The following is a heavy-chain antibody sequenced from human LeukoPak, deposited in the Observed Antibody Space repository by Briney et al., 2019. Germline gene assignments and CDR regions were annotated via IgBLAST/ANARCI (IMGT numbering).Heavy chain of an antibody. J-gene: IGHJ4*02. Sequence: SETLSLTCTVSGGSISSSSYYWGWIRQPPGKGLEWIGSIYYSGSTYYNPSLKSRVTISVDTSKNQFSLKLSSVTAADTAVYYCVRAGGYYYADFDYWGQGTLVTVSS. CDR3: VRAGGYYYADFDY. D-gene: IGHD3-22*01. V-gene: IGHV4-39*07. CDR2: IYYSGST. CDR1: GGSISSSSYY.